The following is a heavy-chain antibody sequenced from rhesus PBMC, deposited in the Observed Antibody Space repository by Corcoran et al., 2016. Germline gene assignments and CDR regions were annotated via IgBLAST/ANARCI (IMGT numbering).Heavy chain of an antibody. V-gene: IGHV2-174*01. Sequence: QVTLKESGPALVKPTETFTLTCTFSGFSINTRGMGVGWIRQPPGKAREWLALIYWDDDTFYNSSLKTRLAISKDTSKNQVVLIMTRVDPVDTATYYCARRPYYSGGYYDYWGQGVLVTVSS. J-gene: IGHJ4*01. CDR2: IYWDDDT. CDR3: ARRPYYSGGYYDY. CDR1: GFSINTRGMG. D-gene: IGHD3-16*01.